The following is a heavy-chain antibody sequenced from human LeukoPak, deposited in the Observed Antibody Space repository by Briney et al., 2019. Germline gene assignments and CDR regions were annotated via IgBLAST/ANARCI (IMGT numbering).Heavy chain of an antibody. CDR3: MRGGELMNF. V-gene: IGHV4-61*02. D-gene: IGHD1-26*01. J-gene: IGHJ4*02. CDR2: IYTSGST. CDR1: GASVNSGNYY. Sequence: PSETLSLTCTVSGASVNSGNYYWTWIRQPAGKRLEWIGRIYTSGSTNYNPSLKSRVTISIDASKNQFSLRLSSVTAADTAVYYCMRGGELMNFWGQGTLVTVSS.